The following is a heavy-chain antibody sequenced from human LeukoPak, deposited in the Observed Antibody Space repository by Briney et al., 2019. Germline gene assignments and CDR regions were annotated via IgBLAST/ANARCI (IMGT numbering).Heavy chain of an antibody. Sequence: GGSLRLSCAASGFTFSSYWMSWVRQAPGKGLEWVSAISGSGGSTYYADSVKGRFTISRDNSKNTLYLQMNSLRAEDTAVYYCAKVSSGSYYYPDWGQGTLVTVSS. CDR2: ISGSGGST. CDR1: GFTFSSYW. J-gene: IGHJ4*02. V-gene: IGHV3-23*01. CDR3: AKVSSGSYYYPD. D-gene: IGHD3-10*01.